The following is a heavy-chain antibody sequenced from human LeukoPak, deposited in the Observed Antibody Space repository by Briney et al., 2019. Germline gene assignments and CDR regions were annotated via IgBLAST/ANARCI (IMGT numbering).Heavy chain of an antibody. D-gene: IGHD2-21*02. CDR1: GGSISSYY. J-gene: IGHJ4*02. CDR3: AMTVSADY. V-gene: IGHV4-4*09. Sequence: PSETLSLTCTVSGGSISSYYWSWIRQPPGKGLEWIGYIYTSGSTNYNPSLKSRVTISVDTSKNQFTLTLSSVTAADTAVYYCAMTVSADYWGQGTLVTVSS. CDR2: IYTSGST.